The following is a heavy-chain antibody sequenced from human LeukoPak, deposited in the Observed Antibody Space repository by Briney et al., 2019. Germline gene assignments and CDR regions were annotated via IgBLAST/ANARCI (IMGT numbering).Heavy chain of an antibody. CDR2: ISYDGSNK. V-gene: IGHV3-30-3*01. CDR3: ARVEGSGSFLFDS. CDR1: GFTFSSYA. Sequence: PGGSLRLSCAASGFTFSSYAMHWVRQAPGKGLEWVAVISYDGSNKYYADSVKGRFTISRDNSKNTLYLQMNSLRAEDTAIYYCARVEGSGSFLFDSWGQGTLVTVSS. J-gene: IGHJ4*02. D-gene: IGHD3-10*01.